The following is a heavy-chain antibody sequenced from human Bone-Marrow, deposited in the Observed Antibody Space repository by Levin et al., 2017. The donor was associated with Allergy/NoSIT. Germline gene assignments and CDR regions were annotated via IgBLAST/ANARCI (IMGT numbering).Heavy chain of an antibody. V-gene: IGHV4-31*03. J-gene: IGHJ5*02. CDR3: ARGDSMGGSGTSRPYNWFDP. D-gene: IGHD3-10*01. CDR1: GGSISSGGYY. CDR2: IYYSGST. Sequence: SQTLSLTCTVSGGSISSGGYYWSWIRQHPGKGLEWIGYIYYSGSTYYNPSLKSRVTISVDTSKNQFSLKLSSVTAADTAVYYCARGDSMGGSGTSRPYNWFDPWGQGTLVTVSS.